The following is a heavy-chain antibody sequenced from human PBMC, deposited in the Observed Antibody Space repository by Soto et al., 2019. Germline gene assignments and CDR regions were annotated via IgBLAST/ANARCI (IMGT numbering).Heavy chain of an antibody. CDR2: ISYDGSNK. CDR1: GFTFSSYG. V-gene: IGHV3-30*18. Sequence: GGSLRLSCAASGFTFSSYGMHWVRQAPGKGLEWVAVISYDGSNKYYADSVKGRFTISRDNSKNTLYLQMNSLRAEDTAVYYCAKLGDNSGYDHYYYYYGMDVWGQGTTVTVSS. D-gene: IGHD5-12*01. CDR3: AKLGDNSGYDHYYYYYGMDV. J-gene: IGHJ6*02.